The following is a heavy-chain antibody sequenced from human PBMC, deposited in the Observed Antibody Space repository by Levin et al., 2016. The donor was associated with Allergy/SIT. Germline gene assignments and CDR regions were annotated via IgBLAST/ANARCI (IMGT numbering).Heavy chain of an antibody. D-gene: IGHD5-24*01. CDR3: ARHGYNAYDT. V-gene: IGHV5-51*01. CDR1: GYIFISYW. CDR2: IYPGDSDA. J-gene: IGHJ5*02. Sequence: GESLKISCQGSGYIFISYWIAWVRQMPGKGLEWMGIIYPGDSDARYSPSFQGQVTMSVDTSISTAFLQWSSLKASDTAMYYCARHGYNAYDTWGQGTLVTVSS.